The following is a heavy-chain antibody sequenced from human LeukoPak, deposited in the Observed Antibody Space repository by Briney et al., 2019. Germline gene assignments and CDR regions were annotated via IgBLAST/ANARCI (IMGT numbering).Heavy chain of an antibody. J-gene: IGHJ6*03. CDR3: ARSLYPSVADTYYYYYCMDV. V-gene: IGHV1-2*06. CDR1: GYTFTGYC. Sequence: ASVKVSCKASGYTFTGYCMHWVRQAPGQGLEWMGRINPNSGGTNYAQKFQGRVTMTRDTSISTAYMELSRLRSDDTAVYYCARSLYPSVADTYYYYYCMDVWGKGTTVTVSS. CDR2: INPNSGGT. D-gene: IGHD6-19*01.